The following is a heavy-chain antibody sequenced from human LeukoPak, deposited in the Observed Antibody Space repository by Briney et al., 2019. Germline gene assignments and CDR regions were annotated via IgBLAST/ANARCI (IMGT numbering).Heavy chain of an antibody. Sequence: GGSLRLSCAASGFTFSNYAMHWVRQAPGKGLEWASIINIGGDSTQYADSVKGRFTISRDNAKNSLYLQMNSLRAEDTALYYCAKDLPGIAVAGSSYGMDVWGQGTTVTVSS. CDR1: GFTFSNYA. D-gene: IGHD6-19*01. CDR2: INIGGDST. CDR3: AKDLPGIAVAGSSYGMDV. J-gene: IGHJ6*02. V-gene: IGHV3-23*01.